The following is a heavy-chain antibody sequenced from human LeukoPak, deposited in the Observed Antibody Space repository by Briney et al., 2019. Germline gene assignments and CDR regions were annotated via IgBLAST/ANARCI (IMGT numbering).Heavy chain of an antibody. CDR2: IDGGGTNT. D-gene: IGHD2-21*02. CDR1: GFTFKRYH. J-gene: IGHJ4*02. V-gene: IGHV3-23*01. Sequence: LSGGSLRLSCAASGFTFKRYHMSWVRQAPGKGLDWVSSIDGGGTNTYYADSVKGRFTISRDNSKNTLYLQRNSLRAEDTAVYYCAKVRTAKGRVDYWGQGTLVTVSS. CDR3: AKVRTAKGRVDY.